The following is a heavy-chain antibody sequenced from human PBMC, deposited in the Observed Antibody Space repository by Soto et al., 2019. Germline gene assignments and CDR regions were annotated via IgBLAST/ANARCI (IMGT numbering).Heavy chain of an antibody. D-gene: IGHD2-2*01. CDR2: ISVSGGRT. CDR3: AKLTKYSSSWHRNYYYYYGMDL. J-gene: IGHJ6*02. Sequence: QLLESGGGLVQPGGSLRLSCAASAFPFSTYAMSWVRRAPGKGLEWVSIISVSGGRTYSADSVQGRFTISRDNSKNTLYLQMDSLRADDTAVYYCAKLTKYSSSWHRNYYYYYGMDLWGQGTTVTVS. CDR1: AFPFSTYA. V-gene: IGHV3-23*01.